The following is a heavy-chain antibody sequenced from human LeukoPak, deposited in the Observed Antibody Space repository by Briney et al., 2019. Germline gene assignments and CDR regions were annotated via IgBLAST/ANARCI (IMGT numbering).Heavy chain of an antibody. V-gene: IGHV3-7*01. CDR3: ARDRALYDRSGYYYTGDDY. D-gene: IGHD3-22*01. CDR1: GFTFSNYW. Sequence: KAGGSLRLSCAASGFTFSNYWMSWVRQAPGKGLEWVANIKQDGSEKYYVDSVKGRFTISRDNAENSLYLQMNSLRAEDTAVYYCARDRALYDRSGYYYTGDDYWGQGTLVTVSS. CDR2: IKQDGSEK. J-gene: IGHJ4*02.